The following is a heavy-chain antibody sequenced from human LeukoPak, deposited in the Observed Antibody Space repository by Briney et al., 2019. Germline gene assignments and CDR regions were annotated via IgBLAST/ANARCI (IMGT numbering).Heavy chain of an antibody. CDR1: GGSVTTGRYY. CDR3: VREHDWGDFDY. D-gene: IGHD3-9*01. V-gene: IGHV4-61*01. Sequence: SETLSLTCTVSGGSVTTGRYYWSWIRQSPGEGLEWIGYISYRGTTNYNPSLKSRITISVDTSKNQFSLKVISVTAADTAVYCCVREHDWGDFDYWGQGTLVTVSS. CDR2: ISYRGTT. J-gene: IGHJ4*02.